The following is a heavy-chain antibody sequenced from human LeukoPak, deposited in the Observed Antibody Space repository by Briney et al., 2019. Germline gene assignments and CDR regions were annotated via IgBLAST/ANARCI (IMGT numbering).Heavy chain of an antibody. CDR3: ANLVVVTARIDY. Sequence: GGSLRLSCAASGFTFSSYGMHWVRQAPGKGLEWVAFIRYDGSNKYYADSVKGRFTISRDNSKNTLYLQMNSLRAEDTAVYYCANLVVVTARIDYWGQGTLVTVSS. CDR2: IRYDGSNK. CDR1: GFTFSSYG. V-gene: IGHV3-30*02. J-gene: IGHJ4*02. D-gene: IGHD2-21*02.